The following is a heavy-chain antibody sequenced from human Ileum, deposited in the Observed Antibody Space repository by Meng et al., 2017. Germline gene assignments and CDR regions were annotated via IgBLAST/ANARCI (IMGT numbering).Heavy chain of an antibody. D-gene: IGHD7-27*01. V-gene: IGHV3-53*01. J-gene: IGHJ3*02. Sequence: GGSLRLSCAASGFAVSNNYMAWVRQPPGKGLEWVSVIYRGGTNDYADSVKGRFTISRDNSKNTLYLQMDTLRAEDTALYYCATSSLGWGGDAFDIWGQGKRV. CDR2: IYRGGTN. CDR1: GFAVSNNY. CDR3: ATSSLGWGGDAFDI.